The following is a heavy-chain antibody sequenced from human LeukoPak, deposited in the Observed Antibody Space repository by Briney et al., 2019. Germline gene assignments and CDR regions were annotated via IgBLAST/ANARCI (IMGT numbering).Heavy chain of an antibody. Sequence: GAPVKVSCKASGYTFTGYYMHWVRQATGQGLEWMGWMNPNSGNTGYAQKFQGRVTMTRNTSISTAYMELSSLRSEDTAVYYCARGVVATMVDYWGQGTLVTVSS. V-gene: IGHV1-8*02. CDR3: ARGVVATMVDY. CDR1: GYTFTGYY. J-gene: IGHJ4*02. CDR2: MNPNSGNT. D-gene: IGHD5-12*01.